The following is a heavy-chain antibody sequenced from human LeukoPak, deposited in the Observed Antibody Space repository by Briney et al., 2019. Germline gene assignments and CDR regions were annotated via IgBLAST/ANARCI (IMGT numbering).Heavy chain of an antibody. CDR3: AGGYCSGGSCIDAFDI. Sequence: PGGSLGLSCAASGFTVSSNYMSWVRQAPGKGLEWVSVIYSGGSTYYADSVKGRFTISRDNSKNTLYLQMNSLRAEDTAVYYCAGGYCSGGSCIDAFDIWGQGTMVTVSS. V-gene: IGHV3-66*01. CDR1: GFTVSSNY. J-gene: IGHJ3*02. CDR2: IYSGGST. D-gene: IGHD2-15*01.